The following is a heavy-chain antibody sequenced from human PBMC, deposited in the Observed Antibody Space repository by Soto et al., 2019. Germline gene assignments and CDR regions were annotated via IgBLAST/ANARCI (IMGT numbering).Heavy chain of an antibody. CDR2: INHSGST. J-gene: IGHJ4*02. V-gene: IGHV4-34*01. CDR1: GESFSGYY. Sequence: SETLSLTCAVYGESFSGYYWTWIRQPPGTGLEWIGEINHSGSTNYNPSLKSRVTISVDTSKNQFSLKLTSVTAADTAVYYCARGRPRGYSYGSRFDYWGQGTLVTVSS. D-gene: IGHD5-18*01. CDR3: ARGRPRGYSYGSRFDY.